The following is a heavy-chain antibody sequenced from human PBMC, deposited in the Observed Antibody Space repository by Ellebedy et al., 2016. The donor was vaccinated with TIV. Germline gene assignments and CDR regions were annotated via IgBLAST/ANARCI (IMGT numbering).Heavy chain of an antibody. D-gene: IGHD2-21*02. V-gene: IGHV3-23*01. CDR3: ARDLHVDRGDCLDY. J-gene: IGHJ4*02. CDR1: GFTLNKYA. CDR2: ISDSGDII. Sequence: GESLKISCAASGFTLNKYAMTWVRQGPGKGLEWVSVISDSGDIIYYADSVKGRFTISRDNSKNTLYLQMNSLGVDDTAIFYCARDLHVDRGDCLDYWGQGTLVTVSS.